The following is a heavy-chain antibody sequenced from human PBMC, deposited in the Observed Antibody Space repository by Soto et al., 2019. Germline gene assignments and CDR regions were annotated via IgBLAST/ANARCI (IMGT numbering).Heavy chain of an antibody. CDR2: TSYDGRHT. D-gene: IGHD3-9*01. CDR1: GFTFGTYA. J-gene: IGHJ5*02. CDR3: ATSPLQHYAILTGCDS. V-gene: IGHV3-30*03. Sequence: QVHLEESGGGAVQPGRSLRLSCAASGFTFGTYAMHWVRQAPGKGLEWVAVTSYDGRHTYYADSVKGRFTIARDNSKNALYLEMNSLRIEDTGVYYCATSPLQHYAILTGCDSWGQGTQVTVSS.